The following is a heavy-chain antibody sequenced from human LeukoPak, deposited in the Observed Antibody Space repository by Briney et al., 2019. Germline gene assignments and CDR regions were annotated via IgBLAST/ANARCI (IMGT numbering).Heavy chain of an antibody. Sequence: SETLSLTCTISGGSISSYYWSWIRQPPGKGLEWVGYIYYSGNTNYSPSLKSRATISIDTSKKGFSLKLTSVTAADTAVYYCARSTVSVAGLLDYWGQGTLVTVSS. J-gene: IGHJ4*02. V-gene: IGHV4-59*01. CDR1: GGSISSYY. D-gene: IGHD6-19*01. CDR3: ARSTVSVAGLLDY. CDR2: IYYSGNT.